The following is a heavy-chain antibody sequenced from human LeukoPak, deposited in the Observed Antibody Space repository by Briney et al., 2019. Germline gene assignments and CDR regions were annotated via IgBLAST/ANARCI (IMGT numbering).Heavy chain of an antibody. Sequence: ASVKVSCKASGYTFTSYAMLWVRQAPGQRLEWMGWINAGNGNTKYSQKFQGRVTITRDTSASTASMELSSLRSEDTAVYYCARGLSSSWGFDYWGQGTLVTVSS. D-gene: IGHD6-13*01. J-gene: IGHJ4*02. CDR3: ARGLSSSWGFDY. CDR1: GYTFTSYA. CDR2: INAGNGNT. V-gene: IGHV1-3*01.